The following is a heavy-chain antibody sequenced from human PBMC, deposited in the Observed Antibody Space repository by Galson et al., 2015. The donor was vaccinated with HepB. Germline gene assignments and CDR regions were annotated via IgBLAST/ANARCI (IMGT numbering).Heavy chain of an antibody. D-gene: IGHD3-3*01. Sequence: ETLSLTCAVYGGSFSGYYWSWIRQPPGKGLEWIGEINHSGSTNYNPSLKSRVTISVDTSKNQFSLKLSSVTAADTAVYYCARGEKIHDFWSGYYRGYYYGMDVWGQGTTVTVSS. CDR3: ARGEKIHDFWSGYYRGYYYGMDV. V-gene: IGHV4-34*01. J-gene: IGHJ6*02. CDR1: GGSFSGYY. CDR2: INHSGST.